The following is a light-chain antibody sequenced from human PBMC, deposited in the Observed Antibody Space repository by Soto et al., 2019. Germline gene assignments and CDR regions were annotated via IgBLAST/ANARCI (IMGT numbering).Light chain of an antibody. Sequence: QSVLTQPPSVSAAPGQKVTISCSGSSSNIGNHYVSWYQQLPGTAPKLLIYDNNKRPSGIPDRFSGSKSGTSATLDITGLQTGDEADYYCGTWDSSLSAVFGGGTQLTVL. CDR2: DNN. J-gene: IGLJ2*01. CDR3: GTWDSSLSAV. V-gene: IGLV1-51*01. CDR1: SSNIGNHY.